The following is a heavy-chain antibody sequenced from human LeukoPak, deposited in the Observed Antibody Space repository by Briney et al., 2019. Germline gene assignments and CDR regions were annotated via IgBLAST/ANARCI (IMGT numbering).Heavy chain of an antibody. CDR1: GFSFYSYV. Sequence: PGGSLRLSCAASGFSFYSYVMSWVRQAPGKGLEWVSGVSDSGGSTYYADSVKGRFTLFRDNSKHMLYLQMNSLRGEETGVYYCAKAYDLWSGYPLFDFWGEGTVVSVS. D-gene: IGHD3-3*01. V-gene: IGHV3-23*01. CDR2: VSDSGGST. CDR3: AKAYDLWSGYPLFDF. J-gene: IGHJ4*02.